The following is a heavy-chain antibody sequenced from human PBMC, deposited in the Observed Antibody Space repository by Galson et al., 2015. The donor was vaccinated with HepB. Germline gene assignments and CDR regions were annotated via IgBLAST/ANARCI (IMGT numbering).Heavy chain of an antibody. CDR3: ARALAYCGGDCYSSDAFDI. Sequence: SETLSLTCTVSGGSISSYYWSWIRQPPGKGLEWIGYIYYSGSTNYNPSLKSRVTISVDTSKNQFSLKLSSVTAADTAVYYCARALAYCGGDCYSSDAFDIWGQGTMVTVSS. V-gene: IGHV4-59*01. CDR1: GGSISSYY. J-gene: IGHJ3*02. CDR2: IYYSGST. D-gene: IGHD2-21*01.